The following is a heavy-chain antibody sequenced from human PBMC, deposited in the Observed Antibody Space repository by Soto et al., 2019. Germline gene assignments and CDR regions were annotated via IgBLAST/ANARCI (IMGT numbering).Heavy chain of an antibody. CDR3: FRGGVTSRTFDY. CDR1: EYIIKNYW. J-gene: IGHJ4*02. D-gene: IGHD3-16*01. Sequence: GESLKISCKASEYIIKNYWIGWVRQMPGQGLEWMGIILPDDSDTRYSPSFQGHVTISVDKSISTAYVQWSSLKASDSAIYYCFRGGVTSRTFDYWGQGTLVTVSS. CDR2: ILPDDSDT. V-gene: IGHV5-51*01.